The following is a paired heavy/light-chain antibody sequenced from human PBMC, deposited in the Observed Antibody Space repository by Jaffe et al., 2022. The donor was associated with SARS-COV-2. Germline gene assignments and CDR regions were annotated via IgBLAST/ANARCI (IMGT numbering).Light chain of an antibody. J-gene: IGLJ2*01. CDR3: CSYAGSSVV. V-gene: IGLV2-23*02. CDR2: EVS. Sequence: QSALTQPASVSGSPGQSITISCTGTSSDVGSYNLVSWYQQHPGKAPKLMIYEVSKRPSGVSNRFSGSKSGNTASLTISGLQAEDEADYYCCSYAGSSVVFGGGTKLTVL. CDR1: SSDVGSYNL.
Heavy chain of an antibody. CDR1: GFTFSSYG. D-gene: IGHD4-17*01. CDR2: IWYDGSNK. Sequence: QVQLVESGGGVVQPGRSLRLSCAASGFTFSSYGMHWVRQAPGKGLEWVAVIWYDGSNKYYADSVKGRFTISRDNSKNTLYLQMNSLRAEDTAVYYCARDQDYGDYVGYYYYYYGMDVWGQGTTVTVSS. CDR3: ARDQDYGDYVGYYYYYYGMDV. J-gene: IGHJ6*02. V-gene: IGHV3-33*01.